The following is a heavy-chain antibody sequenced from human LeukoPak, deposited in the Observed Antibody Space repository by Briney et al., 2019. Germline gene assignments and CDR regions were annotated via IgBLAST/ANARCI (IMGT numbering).Heavy chain of an antibody. Sequence: SETLSLTCTVSGVSISSSNSYWGWIRQPPGKGLEWIGSIYYSGNTYYNASLKSQVSISIDTSKNQFSLRLTSVTAADTAVYFCARRTYSASYWKHFDYWGQGTLVTVSS. J-gene: IGHJ4*02. D-gene: IGHD1-26*01. CDR1: GVSISSSNSY. V-gene: IGHV4-39*01. CDR2: IYYSGNT. CDR3: ARRTYSASYWKHFDY.